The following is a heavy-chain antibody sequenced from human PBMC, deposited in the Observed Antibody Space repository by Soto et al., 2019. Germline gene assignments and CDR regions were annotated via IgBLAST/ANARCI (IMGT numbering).Heavy chain of an antibody. V-gene: IGHV1-2*02. J-gene: IGHJ4*02. CDR2: IGPKSGDT. CDR3: GRGRSGELVVFY. CDR1: GYTFTGYY. Sequence: QVQLVQSGAEVKESGASVKVSCKASGYTFTGYYIHWVRQAPGQGLEWVGEIGPKSGDTRYAQKFQGRVTMTKDTSITTVCMELSNLSPDDTAVYYCGRGRSGELVVFYWGQGTLVTVHS. D-gene: IGHD1-7*01.